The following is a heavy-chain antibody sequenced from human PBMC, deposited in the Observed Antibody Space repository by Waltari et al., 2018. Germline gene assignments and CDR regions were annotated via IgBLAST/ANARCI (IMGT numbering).Heavy chain of an antibody. CDR3: ARVPRRSVVVAAARHRNYFDY. V-gene: IGHV4-38-2*01. D-gene: IGHD2-15*01. J-gene: IGHJ4*02. CDR1: GFSISRGYQ. Sequence: QVQLQESGPGLVKPSETLSLTCAVSGFSISRGYQWGWIRQPPGQGLEWIGSIYHSGSTYFNPSLKSRVTISVDTSKNQFSLKLSSVTAADTAVYYCARVPRRSVVVAAARHRNYFDYWGQGTLVTVSS. CDR2: IYHSGST.